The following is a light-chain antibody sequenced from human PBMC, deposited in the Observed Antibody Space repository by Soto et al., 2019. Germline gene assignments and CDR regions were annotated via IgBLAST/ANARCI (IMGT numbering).Light chain of an antibody. CDR2: GAS. V-gene: IGKV3-20*01. J-gene: IGKJ2*01. CDR3: QQYGGSPMYT. Sequence: EVVLTKSPGTLSLSPGERATLSCRASQSVSTSYLAWYQQKPGLAPRLLIYGASTRATGIPDRFSGSGSGTDFTLTISRLEPEDIAVYYCQQYGGSPMYTFGQGTKLEIK. CDR1: QSVSTSY.